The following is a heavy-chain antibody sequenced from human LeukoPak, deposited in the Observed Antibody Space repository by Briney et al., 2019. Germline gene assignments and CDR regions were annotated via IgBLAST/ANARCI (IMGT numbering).Heavy chain of an antibody. CDR2: ISSSGCTI. V-gene: IGHV3-48*03. D-gene: IGHD2-8*01. CDR1: GFTFSSYE. Sequence: PGGSLRLSCAASGFTFSSYEMNWVRQAPGKGLEWVSYISSSGCTIYYADSVKGRFTISRDNAKNSLYLQMNSLRAEDTAVYYCARGTRYCTNGVCYHPPFDYWGQGTLVTVSS. CDR3: ARGTRYCTNGVCYHPPFDY. J-gene: IGHJ4*02.